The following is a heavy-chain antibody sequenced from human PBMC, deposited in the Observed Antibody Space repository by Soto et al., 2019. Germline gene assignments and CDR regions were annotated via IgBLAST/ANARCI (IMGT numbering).Heavy chain of an antibody. D-gene: IGHD6-19*01. CDR3: AKVQGVDGGWDYGMDV. CDR2: ISYDGSNK. J-gene: IGHJ6*02. Sequence: QVQLVESGGGVVQPGRSLRLSCAASGFTFSSYGMHWVRQAPGKGLEWVAVISYDGSNKYYADSVKGRFTISRDNSKNTLYLQMNSLRAEDTAMYYCAKVQGVDGGWDYGMDVWGQGTTVTVSS. CDR1: GFTFSSYG. V-gene: IGHV3-30*18.